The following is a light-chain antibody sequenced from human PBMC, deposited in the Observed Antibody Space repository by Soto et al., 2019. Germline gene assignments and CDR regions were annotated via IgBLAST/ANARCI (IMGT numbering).Light chain of an antibody. CDR2: GAS. V-gene: IGKV3-20*01. Sequence: EVVLTQSPGTLSLSPGERATLSCRASQSVSINYFAWYQQKPGQAPRLLIYGASNRATGIPDRFSGSGSGPDSTLTISRLEPEDFAVYYCQQYAGSRFTFGPGTKVDIK. J-gene: IGKJ3*01. CDR3: QQYAGSRFT. CDR1: QSVSINY.